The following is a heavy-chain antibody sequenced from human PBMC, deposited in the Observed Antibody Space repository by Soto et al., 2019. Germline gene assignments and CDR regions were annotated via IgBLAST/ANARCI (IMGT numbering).Heavy chain of an antibody. CDR2: MNPNSGNT. V-gene: IGHV1-8*01. Sequence: QVQLVQSGAEVKTPGASVKVSCKASGYTFATYDINWVRQAPGQGLEWMGWMNPNSGNTGYAQKFQGRLTMTRDTALSVAHMELSSLRNKDPAVYYCARSDGYNFNWLDSWGQGTLVTVSA. D-gene: IGHD2-21*01. CDR1: GYTFATYD. CDR3: ARSDGYNFNWLDS. J-gene: IGHJ5*01.